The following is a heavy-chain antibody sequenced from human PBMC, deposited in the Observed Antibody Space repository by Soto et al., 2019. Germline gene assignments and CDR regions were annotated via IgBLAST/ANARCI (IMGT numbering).Heavy chain of an antibody. Sequence: QVQLVESGGGVVQPGRSLRLSCAASGFTFSSYGMHWVRQAPGKGLEWVAVIWYDGSNKYYADSVKGRFTISRDNSKNTLYLQMNSLRAEDTAVYYWARDPGSSTSWFYYYYHMDLWGKGTTVTVSS. D-gene: IGHD2-2*01. CDR2: IWYDGSNK. CDR1: GFTFSSYG. V-gene: IGHV3-33*01. CDR3: ARDPGSSTSWFYYYYHMDL. J-gene: IGHJ6*03.